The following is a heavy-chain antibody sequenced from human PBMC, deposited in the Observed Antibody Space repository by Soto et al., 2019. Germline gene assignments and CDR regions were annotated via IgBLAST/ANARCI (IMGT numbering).Heavy chain of an antibody. J-gene: IGHJ6*02. Sequence: QVQLVQSGAEVKKPGASVKVSCKASGYTFTGYYMHWVRQAPGQGLEWMGWINPNSGGTNYAQKFQGWVTMTRDTSISTAYRELSRLRSDDTAVYYCARGLVGVESYYYGMDVWGQGTTVTVSS. V-gene: IGHV1-2*04. CDR3: ARGLVGVESYYYGMDV. CDR2: INPNSGGT. CDR1: GYTFTGYY. D-gene: IGHD2-8*02.